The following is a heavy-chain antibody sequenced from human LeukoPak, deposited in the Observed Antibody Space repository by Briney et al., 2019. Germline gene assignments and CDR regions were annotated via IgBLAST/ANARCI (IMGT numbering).Heavy chain of an antibody. CDR1: GYTFTGYY. CDR3: ARGRRIVVVPAANDYYYYMDV. D-gene: IGHD2-2*01. V-gene: IGHV1-2*02. CDR2: INPNSGGT. Sequence: ASVKVSCKASGYTFTGYYMHWVRQAPGQGLEWMGWINPNSGGTNYAQKFQGRVTMTRDTSISTAYMELSRLRSDDTAVYYCARGRRIVVVPAANDYYYYMDVWGKGTTVTVSS. J-gene: IGHJ6*03.